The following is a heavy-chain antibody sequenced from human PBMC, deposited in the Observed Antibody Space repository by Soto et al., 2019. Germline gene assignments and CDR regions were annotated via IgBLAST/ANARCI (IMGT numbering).Heavy chain of an antibody. Sequence: ASVKVSCKASGYTFTVYYMHCVLQSPLQWLDWMGCINPNSGGTNYAQKFQGRVTMTRDTSISTAYMELSRLRSDDTAVYYCARAASYYYGMDVWGQGTTVTVSS. D-gene: IGHD6-25*01. V-gene: IGHV1-2*02. J-gene: IGHJ6*02. CDR3: ARAASYYYGMDV. CDR2: INPNSGGT. CDR1: GYTFTVYY.